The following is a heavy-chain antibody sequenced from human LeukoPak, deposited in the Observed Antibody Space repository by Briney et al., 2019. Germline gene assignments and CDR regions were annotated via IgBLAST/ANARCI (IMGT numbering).Heavy chain of an antibody. Sequence: ASVKVSCKASGYTFTSYYMHWVRQAPGQGLEWMGIINPSGGSTSYAQKFQGRVTMTRDMSTSTVYMELSSLRSEDTAVYYCARDSVPLRYFDWLSPFDYWGQGTLVTVSS. CDR1: GYTFTSYY. CDR3: ARDSVPLRYFDWLSPFDY. V-gene: IGHV1-46*01. CDR2: INPSGGST. D-gene: IGHD3-9*01. J-gene: IGHJ4*02.